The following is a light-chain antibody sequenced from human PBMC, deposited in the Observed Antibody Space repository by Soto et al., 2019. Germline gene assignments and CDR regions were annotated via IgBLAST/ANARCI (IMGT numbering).Light chain of an antibody. J-gene: IGLJ1*01. Sequence: QSALTQPASVSGSPGQSIAISCTGTSSDVGGYNYVSWYQQHPGKAPKLMIYDVSNRPSGVSNRFSGSKSGNTASLTISGLQAEDEADYYSSSYTSSSTPLYVFGPGTKVTVL. CDR1: SSDVGGYNY. CDR3: SSYTSSSTPLYV. CDR2: DVS. V-gene: IGLV2-14*01.